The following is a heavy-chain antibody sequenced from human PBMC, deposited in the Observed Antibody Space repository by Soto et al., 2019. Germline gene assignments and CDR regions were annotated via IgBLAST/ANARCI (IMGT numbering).Heavy chain of an antibody. D-gene: IGHD4-4*01. J-gene: IGHJ4*02. V-gene: IGHV3-23*04. Sequence: EVQLVESGGGLVQPGGSLRLSCAGSGFTFSSYAMSWVRQAPGKGLEWVSAISGSGGSTYYADSVKGRFTISRDNSKNALYLQLNSLRAEHTVVYYGAKPPLSYSNFHFDYWGQGTLVTVSS. CDR3: AKPPLSYSNFHFDY. CDR1: GFTFSSYA. CDR2: ISGSGGST.